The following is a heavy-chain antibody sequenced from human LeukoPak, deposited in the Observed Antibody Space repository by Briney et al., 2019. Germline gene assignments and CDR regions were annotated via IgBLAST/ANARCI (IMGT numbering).Heavy chain of an antibody. J-gene: IGHJ2*01. Sequence: GGSLRLSCAASGFTVSSKYMSWVRQAPGKGLEWVSVIYSGGGTNYADSVKGRFTISRDNSKNTLYLQMNSLRVEDTAVYYCARDAGTGDSYYWYFDLWGRGTQVTVSS. D-gene: IGHD2-21*01. V-gene: IGHV3-53*01. CDR3: ARDAGTGDSYYWYFDL. CDR2: IYSGGGT. CDR1: GFTVSSKY.